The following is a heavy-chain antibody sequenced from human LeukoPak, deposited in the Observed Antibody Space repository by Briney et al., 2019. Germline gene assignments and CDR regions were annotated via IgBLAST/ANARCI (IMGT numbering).Heavy chain of an antibody. CDR2: ISSSGSTI. V-gene: IGHV3-48*03. J-gene: IGHJ4*02. Sequence: PGGSLRLSCAASGFTFSSYEMNWVRQAPGKGLEWVSYISSSGSTIYYADSVKGRFTISRDNSKNTLYLQMNSLRAEDTAVYYCAKGYYDRSGYSPFDYWGQGTLVTVSS. CDR1: GFTFSSYE. D-gene: IGHD3-22*01. CDR3: AKGYYDRSGYSPFDY.